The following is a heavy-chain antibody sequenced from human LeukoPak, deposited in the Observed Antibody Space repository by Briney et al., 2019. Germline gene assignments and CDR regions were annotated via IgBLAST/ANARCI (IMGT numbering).Heavy chain of an antibody. CDR2: ISWNSGSI. D-gene: IGHD3-22*01. CDR1: GFTFDDYA. V-gene: IGHV3-9*01. J-gene: IGHJ4*02. CDR3: AKDYYYDSSGPFDY. Sequence: GGSLRLSCAASGFTFDDYAMHWVWQAPGKGLEWVSGISWNSGSIGYADSVKGRSTISRDNAKNSLYLQMNSLRAEDTALYYCAKDYYYDSSGPFDYWGEGTLVTVSS.